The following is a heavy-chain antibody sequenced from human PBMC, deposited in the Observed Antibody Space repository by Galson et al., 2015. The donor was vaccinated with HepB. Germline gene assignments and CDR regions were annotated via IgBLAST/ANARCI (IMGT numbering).Heavy chain of an antibody. Sequence: SLRLSCAASGFTFSSYSMNWVRQAPGKGLEWVSYISSSSSTIYYADSVKGRFTISRDNAKNSLYLQMNSLRDGDTAVYYCARGKISGSGGGGDYWGQGTLVTVSS. V-gene: IGHV3-48*02. CDR3: ARGKISGSGGGGDY. CDR2: ISSSSSTI. CDR1: GFTFSSYS. D-gene: IGHD3-10*01. J-gene: IGHJ4*02.